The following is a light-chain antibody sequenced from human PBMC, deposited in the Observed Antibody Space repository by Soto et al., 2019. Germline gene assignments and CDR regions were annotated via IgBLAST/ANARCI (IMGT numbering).Light chain of an antibody. V-gene: IGLV2-14*01. CDR2: EVT. CDR3: SSYTSSTTLYV. Sequence: QSALTQPASVSGSPGQSITISCTGNSSDIGGYNYVSWYQQLPGKAPKLMIYEVTSRPSGVSNRFSGSKSGNTASLTISGLQAEDEADYYCSSYTSSTTLYVFGTGTKVTVL. CDR1: SSDIGGYNY. J-gene: IGLJ1*01.